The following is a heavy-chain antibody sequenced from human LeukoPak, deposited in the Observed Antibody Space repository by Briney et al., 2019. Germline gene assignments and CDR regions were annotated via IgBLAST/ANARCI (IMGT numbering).Heavy chain of an antibody. CDR2: ISSSSRTI. CDR1: GFTFSDHY. V-gene: IGHV3-11*04. CDR3: VGGSSGSYDPGY. J-gene: IGHJ4*02. D-gene: IGHD1-26*01. Sequence: GGSLRLSCAASGFTFSDHYMDWVRQAPGKGLEWVSYISSSSRTIYYADSMKGRFTISRDNAKNSLYLQMDGLRDEDTAVYYCVGGSSGSYDPGYWGQGTLVTVSS.